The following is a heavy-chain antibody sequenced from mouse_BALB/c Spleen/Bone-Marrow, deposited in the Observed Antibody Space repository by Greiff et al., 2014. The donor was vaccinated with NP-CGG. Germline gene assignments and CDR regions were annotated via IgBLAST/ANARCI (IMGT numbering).Heavy chain of an antibody. D-gene: IGHD2-3*01. J-gene: IGHJ2*01. V-gene: IGHV1-14*01. Sequence: VQLQQSGPELVKPGTSVKMSCKASGYIFTSYVMDWVKQKPGQGLEWIGYINPYNDVPNYNEKFKGKAPLISDKSSSTAYMEVSSLTSEDSAVYYCAREGWLLRFDYWGQGTTLTVSS. CDR1: GYIFTSYV. CDR3: AREGWLLRFDY. CDR2: INPYNDVP.